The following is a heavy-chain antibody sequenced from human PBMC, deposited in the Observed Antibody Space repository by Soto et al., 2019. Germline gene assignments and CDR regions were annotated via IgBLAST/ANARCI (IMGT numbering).Heavy chain of an antibody. CDR2: IYPGDSDT. J-gene: IGHJ5*02. V-gene: IGHV5-51*01. CDR1: GNTFRNHW. CDR3: ARSYNWNPPYNWFDL. Sequence: PGESLKISCMGSGNTFRNHWISWVRQMPGKGLEWMGIIYPGDSDTRYNPSFQGQVSISADKSITTAYLQWRSLKASDTAVYYCARSYNWNPPYNWFDLWGQGTQVTVSS. D-gene: IGHD1-20*01.